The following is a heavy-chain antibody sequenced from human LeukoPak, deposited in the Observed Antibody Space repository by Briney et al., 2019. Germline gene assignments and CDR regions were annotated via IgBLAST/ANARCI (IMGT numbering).Heavy chain of an antibody. CDR2: IGSAGDT. J-gene: IGHJ4*02. V-gene: IGHV3-13*04. CDR3: ARTSGGYNYGRGGYYFDS. Sequence: PGGSLRLSCAASGFTFSSYDMHWVRQVTGKGLEWVSLIGSAGDTYYPGSVKGRFTISRENAKNSLYLQMNSLRVGDTAVYYCARTSGGYNYGRGGYYFDSWGQGTLVTVSS. D-gene: IGHD5-18*01. CDR1: GFTFSSYD.